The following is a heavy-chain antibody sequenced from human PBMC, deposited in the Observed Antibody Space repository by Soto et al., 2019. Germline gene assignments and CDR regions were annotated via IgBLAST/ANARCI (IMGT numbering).Heavy chain of an antibody. D-gene: IGHD2-2*01. J-gene: IGHJ6*02. CDR2: ISAYNGNT. Sequence: ASVKVSCKASGYTFTSYGISWVRQAPGQGLEWMGWISAYNGNTNYAQKLRGRVTMTTDTSTSTAYMELRSLRSDDTAVYYCARVVVVPAADYYYYGMDVWGQGTTVTASS. CDR1: GYTFTSYG. CDR3: ARVVVVPAADYYYYGMDV. V-gene: IGHV1-18*04.